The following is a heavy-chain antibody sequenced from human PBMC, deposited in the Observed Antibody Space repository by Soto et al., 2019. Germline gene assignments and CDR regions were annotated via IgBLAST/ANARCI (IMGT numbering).Heavy chain of an antibody. V-gene: IGHV3-30*18. D-gene: IGHD1-26*01. CDR3: AQDGAYYYYNGMDV. CDR2: VSYDGNNK. Sequence: PXGSLIVSWAFSGFTFRNYCMHLVRQAPGKGLEWVAVVSYDGNNKYYPDSVKGRFTISRDNSKNTLYLEMDRLRAEDTAVHYCAQDGAYYYYNGMDVCGQRITVTVSS. CDR1: GFTFRNYC. J-gene: IGHJ6*02.